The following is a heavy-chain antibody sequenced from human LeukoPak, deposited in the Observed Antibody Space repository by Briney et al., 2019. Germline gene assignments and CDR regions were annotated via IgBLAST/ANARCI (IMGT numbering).Heavy chain of an antibody. J-gene: IGHJ4*02. Sequence: GGPLSLSCAASGNYWMLWVRQAPGKGLVWGSNINSDVSCTTYMDADTCRFTISKDNAKKMVYLQMNNLRAEDTAVYHCVSFYETYWGQGTLVTVSS. D-gene: IGHD2-2*01. CDR2: INSDVSCT. CDR1: GNYW. V-gene: IGHV3-74*01. CDR3: VSFYETY.